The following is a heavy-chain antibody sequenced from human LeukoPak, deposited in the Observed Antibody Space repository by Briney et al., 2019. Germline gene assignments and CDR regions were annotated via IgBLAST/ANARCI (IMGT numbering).Heavy chain of an antibody. CDR1: GGSFSGYY. CDR3: ARSSSSGHFDY. D-gene: IGHD6-6*01. Sequence: SETLSLTCAVYGGSFSGYYWSWIRQPPGKGLEWIGEINHSGSTNYNPSLKSRATISVDTSKNQFSLKLSSVTAADTAVYYCARSSSSGHFDYWGQGTLVTVSS. J-gene: IGHJ4*02. CDR2: INHSGST. V-gene: IGHV4-34*01.